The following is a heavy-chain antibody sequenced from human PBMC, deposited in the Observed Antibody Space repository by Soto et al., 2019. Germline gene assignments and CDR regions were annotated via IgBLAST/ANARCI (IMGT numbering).Heavy chain of an antibody. D-gene: IGHD3-10*01. CDR1: GGSISSGGYS. CDR2: IYNSGST. CDR3: ARAMGSGSYCDT. J-gene: IGHJ5*02. Sequence: QLQLQESGSGLVKPSQTLSLTCAVSGGSISSGGYSWSWIRQPPGNGLEWIGYIYNSGSTYYNPSIKTRVTISVDRSKNQFSLKLSSVTAADTAVYYCARAMGSGSYCDTWGQGTLVTVSS. V-gene: IGHV4-30-2*01.